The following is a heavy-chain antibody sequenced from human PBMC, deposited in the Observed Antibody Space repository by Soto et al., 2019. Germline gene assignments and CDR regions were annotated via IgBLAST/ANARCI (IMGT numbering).Heavy chain of an antibody. CDR1: GFTFGGSA. D-gene: IGHD6-19*01. J-gene: IGHJ4*02. V-gene: IGHV3-73*01. Sequence: PGGSLRLSCAASGFTFGGSAMHWVRQASGKGLEWVGHIRSKTNSYATAYAESVKGRFTISRDDSMNTAYLQMNSLKTEDTAVYFCTRQTDAVQWLVVPTDYNFDYWGQGTLDTVSS. CDR2: IRSKTNSYAT. CDR3: TRQTDAVQWLVVPTDYNFDY.